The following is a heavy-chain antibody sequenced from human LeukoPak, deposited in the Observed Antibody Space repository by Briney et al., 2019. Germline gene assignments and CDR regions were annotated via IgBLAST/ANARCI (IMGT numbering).Heavy chain of an antibody. Sequence: GGSLRLSCAASGFTVSSNYMSWVRQAPGKGLEWVSAISGSGGSTYYADSVKGRFTISRDNSKNTLYLQMNSLRAEDTAVYYCAKGADSGSYLVAFDIWGQGTMVTVSS. CDR1: GFTVSSNY. CDR3: AKGADSGSYLVAFDI. CDR2: ISGSGGST. D-gene: IGHD1-26*01. J-gene: IGHJ3*02. V-gene: IGHV3-23*01.